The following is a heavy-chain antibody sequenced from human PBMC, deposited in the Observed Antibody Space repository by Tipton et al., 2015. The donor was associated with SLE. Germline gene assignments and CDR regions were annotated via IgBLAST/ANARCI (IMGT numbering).Heavy chain of an antibody. D-gene: IGHD5-18*01. CDR3: ARGSGYTSVFGAFDI. Sequence: TLSLTCAVSGGSVSSSYWSWIRQPPGKGLEWIGYIYYSGITYYSPSLKSRVTISLDTSRHQFFLKLISATAADTAVYYCARGSGYTSVFGAFDIWGQGTMVSVSS. J-gene: IGHJ3*02. CDR1: GGSVSSSY. V-gene: IGHV4-59*02. CDR2: IYYSGIT.